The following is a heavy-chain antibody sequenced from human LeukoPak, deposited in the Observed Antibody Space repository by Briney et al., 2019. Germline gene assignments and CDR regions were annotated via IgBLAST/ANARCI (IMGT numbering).Heavy chain of an antibody. Sequence: ASVKVSYKASGYTFTSCGISWVRQAPGQGLEWMGWINPNSGGTIYAQKFQGRVTMTRDTSISTAYMELSRLRSDDTAVYYCARVTGYYYENTGYYHHAFDIWGQGTMVTVSS. CDR1: GYTFTSCG. D-gene: IGHD3-22*01. J-gene: IGHJ3*02. CDR2: INPNSGGT. CDR3: ARVTGYYYENTGYYHHAFDI. V-gene: IGHV1-2*02.